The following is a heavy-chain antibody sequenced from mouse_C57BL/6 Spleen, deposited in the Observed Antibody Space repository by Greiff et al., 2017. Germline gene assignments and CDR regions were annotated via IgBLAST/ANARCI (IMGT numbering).Heavy chain of an antibody. Sequence: VQLQQSGPELVKPGASVKIPCKASGYTFTDYNMDWVKQSHGKSLEWIGDINPKNGGTICNQKFKGNATLTVDKSSSTASMELRSLTSANAAVYYCARSYSYPWFAYWGHGTLVTFAA. CDR1: GYTFTDYN. CDR2: INPKNGGT. V-gene: IGHV1-18*01. D-gene: IGHD2-12*01. CDR3: ARSYSYPWFAY. J-gene: IGHJ3*01.